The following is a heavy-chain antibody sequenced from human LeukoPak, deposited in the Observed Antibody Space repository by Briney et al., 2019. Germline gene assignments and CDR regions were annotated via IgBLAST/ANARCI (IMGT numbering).Heavy chain of an antibody. CDR2: ISYDGSNK. Sequence: PGRSLRLSCAASGFTFSSYATHWVRQAPGKGLEWVAVISYDGSNKYYADSVKGRFTISRDNSKNTLYLQMNSLRAEDTAVYYCARGPYSNYGDYFDYWGQGTLVTVSS. CDR1: GFTFSSYA. CDR3: ARGPYSNYGDYFDY. V-gene: IGHV3-30*01. J-gene: IGHJ4*02. D-gene: IGHD4-11*01.